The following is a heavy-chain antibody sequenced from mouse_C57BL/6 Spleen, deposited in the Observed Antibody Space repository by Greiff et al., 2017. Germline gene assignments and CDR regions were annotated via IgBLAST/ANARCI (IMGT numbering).Heavy chain of an antibody. V-gene: IGHV3-6*01. CDR1: GYSITSGYY. CDR3: ARDPPSGTGFAY. Sequence: DVHLVESGPGLVKPSQSLSLTCSVTGYSITSGYYWNWIRQFPGNKLEWMGYISYDGSNNYNPSLKNLISITRDTSKNQFFLKLNSVTTEDTATYYCARDPPSGTGFAYWGQGTLVTVSA. J-gene: IGHJ3*01. D-gene: IGHD3-3*01. CDR2: ISYDGSN.